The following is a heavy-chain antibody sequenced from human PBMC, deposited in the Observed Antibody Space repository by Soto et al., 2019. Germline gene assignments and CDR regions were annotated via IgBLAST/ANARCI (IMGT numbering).Heavy chain of an antibody. CDR3: AKKDITLVREVVISAPVYPYDHPGLAI. Sequence: QVQLVESGGGVVQPGRSLRLSCSASGFPFSTYGMHWVRQAPGKGLEWVAVISYDGSHKYYADSVKGRFTISRDNYQNKVSLENNALRTEDTARYYCAKKDITLVREVVISAPVYPYDHPGLAIWGRGNTVTVS. CDR2: ISYDGSHK. V-gene: IGHV3-30*18. D-gene: IGHD3-10*01. J-gene: IGHJ6*02. CDR1: GFPFSTYG.